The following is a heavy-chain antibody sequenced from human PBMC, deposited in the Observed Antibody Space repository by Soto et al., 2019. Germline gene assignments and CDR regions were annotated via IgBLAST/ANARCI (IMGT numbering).Heavy chain of an antibody. J-gene: IGHJ6*02. V-gene: IGHV3-23*01. CDR1: VFTFSSCA. Sequence: PGGSLRLSCAASVFTFSSCAMGWVRQAPGKGLEWVSDIIDSGGSTYYADSVKDRFTISRDNSKSTLYLQMNSLRAEDTSLYYCAKGRSYYYYYGVDVWGQGTTVTVSS. CDR2: IIDSGGST. CDR3: AKGRSYYYYYGVDV.